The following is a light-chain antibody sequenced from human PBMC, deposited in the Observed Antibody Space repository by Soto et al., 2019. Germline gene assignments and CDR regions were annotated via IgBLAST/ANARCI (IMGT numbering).Light chain of an antibody. CDR2: DVS. V-gene: IGLV2-14*03. CDR3: SSYTSSSTGVV. CDR1: SSDVGGYNY. J-gene: IGLJ2*01. Sequence: QSVLTQPASVSGSPGQSITISCSGTSSDVGGYNYVSWYQHHPGKAPKLMIYDVSNRPSGVSNRFSGSKSGNTASLTISGLQAEDEADYYCSSYTSSSTGVVFGGGTKLTVL.